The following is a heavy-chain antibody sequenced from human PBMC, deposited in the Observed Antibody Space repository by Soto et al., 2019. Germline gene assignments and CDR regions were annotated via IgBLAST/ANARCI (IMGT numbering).Heavy chain of an antibody. Sequence: SETLSLTCAVYGGSFSGYYWSWIRQPPGKGLEWIGEINHSGSTNYNPSLKSRVTISVDTSKNQFSLKLSSVTAADTAVYYCARGYITMVRGVYKFDYWGQGTLVTVSS. V-gene: IGHV4-34*01. D-gene: IGHD3-10*01. J-gene: IGHJ4*02. CDR2: INHSGST. CDR1: GGSFSGYY. CDR3: ARGYITMVRGVYKFDY.